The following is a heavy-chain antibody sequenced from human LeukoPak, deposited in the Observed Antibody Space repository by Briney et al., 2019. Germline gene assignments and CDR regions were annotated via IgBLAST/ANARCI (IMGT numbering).Heavy chain of an antibody. J-gene: IGHJ4*02. V-gene: IGHV3-30-3*01. CDR2: ISYDGSNK. Sequence: GRSLRLSRAASGFTLSSYATHWVRQAPGKGLEWVAVISYDGSNKYYADSVKGRFTISRDNSKNTLYLQMNSLRAEDTAVYYCASSYTAMAHFDYWGQGTLVTVSS. CDR3: ASSYTAMAHFDY. CDR1: GFTLSSYA. D-gene: IGHD5-18*01.